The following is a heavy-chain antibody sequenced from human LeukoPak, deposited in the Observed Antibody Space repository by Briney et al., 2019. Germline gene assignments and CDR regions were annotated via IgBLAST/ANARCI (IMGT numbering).Heavy chain of an antibody. CDR2: ISGSGAST. CDR3: AKGSRGYTNYYFDY. Sequence: PGGSLRLSCTSSGFSFSDYAMIWVRQAPGKGLELVSTISGSGASTFYADSVRGRFITSKDIPSNIVYLQMNSLRAEDTAVYYCAKGSRGYTNYYFDYWGQGTLVTVSS. CDR1: GFSFSDYA. V-gene: IGHV3-23*01. D-gene: IGHD2-2*02. J-gene: IGHJ4*02.